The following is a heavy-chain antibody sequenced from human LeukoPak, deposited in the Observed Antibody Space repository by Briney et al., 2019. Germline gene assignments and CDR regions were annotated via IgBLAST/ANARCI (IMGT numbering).Heavy chain of an antibody. CDR1: GGSFSGYY. D-gene: IGHD1-26*01. CDR3: ARVGRGTY. Sequence: SETLSLTCAVYGGSFSGYYWSWIRQPPGKGLEWIGEINHSGSTNYNPSLKSRVTISVDTSKNQFSLKLSSVTAADTAVYYCARVGRGTYWGQGTLVTISS. CDR2: INHSGST. J-gene: IGHJ4*02. V-gene: IGHV4-34*01.